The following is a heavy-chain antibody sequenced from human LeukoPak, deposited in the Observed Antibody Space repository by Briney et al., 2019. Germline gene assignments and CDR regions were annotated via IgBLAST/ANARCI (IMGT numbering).Heavy chain of an antibody. Sequence: GASVKVSCKASGGTFSSYAISWVRQAPGQGLEWMGRIIPILGIANYAQKFQGRVTITADKSTSTAYMELSSLRSEDTAVYYCARADDSSGYYPCYWGQGTLVTVSS. D-gene: IGHD3-22*01. J-gene: IGHJ4*02. CDR3: ARADDSSGYYPCY. V-gene: IGHV1-69*04. CDR2: IIPILGIA. CDR1: GGTFSSYA.